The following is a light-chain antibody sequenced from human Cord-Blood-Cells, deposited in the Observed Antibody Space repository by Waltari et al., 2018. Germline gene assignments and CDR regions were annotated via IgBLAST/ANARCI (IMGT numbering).Light chain of an antibody. CDR3: QQSYSTLET. CDR2: AAS. J-gene: IGKJ2*01. CDR1: QSISSY. V-gene: IGKV1-39*01. Sequence: DIQMTQSPSSLSASVADRVTITCRASQSISSYLNWYQQKPGKAPKLLIYAASSLQSGVPSRFSGSGSGTDFTLTISSLQPEDFATYYCQQSYSTLETFGQGTKLEIK.